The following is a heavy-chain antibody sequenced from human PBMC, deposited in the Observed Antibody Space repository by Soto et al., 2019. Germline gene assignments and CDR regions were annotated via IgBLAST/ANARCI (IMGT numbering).Heavy chain of an antibody. D-gene: IGHD3-10*02. V-gene: IGHV1-3*01. CDR1: GYTFTSYA. CDR2: INAGNGNT. CDR3: ARVMFVAGWYYFDY. Sequence: GASVKVSCKASGYTFTSYAMHWVRQAPGQRLEWMGWINAGNGNTKYSQKFQGRVTITRDTSASTAYMELSSLRSEDTAVYYCARVMFVAGWYYFDYWGQGTMVTVSS. J-gene: IGHJ4*02.